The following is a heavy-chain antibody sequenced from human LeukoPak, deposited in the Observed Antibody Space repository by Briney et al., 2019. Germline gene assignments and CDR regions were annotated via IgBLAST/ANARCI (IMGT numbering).Heavy chain of an antibody. CDR2: ISSSGSTI. J-gene: IGHJ6*02. CDR1: GFTFSDYY. V-gene: IGHV3-11*01. D-gene: IGHD3-9*01. Sequence: PGGSLRLSCAASGFTFSDYYMSWIRQAPGKGLEWVSYISSSGSTIYHADSVKGRFTFSRDNAKNSLYLQMNSLRAEDTAVYYCAREYYDILTGYYGGSYGMDVWGQGTTVTVSS. CDR3: AREYYDILTGYYGGSYGMDV.